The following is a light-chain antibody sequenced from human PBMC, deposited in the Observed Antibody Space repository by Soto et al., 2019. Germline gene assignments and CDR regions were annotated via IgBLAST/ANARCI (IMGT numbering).Light chain of an antibody. J-gene: IGKJ1*01. V-gene: IGKV3-15*01. CDR2: GAS. CDR3: QHYNNWPQT. CDR1: QSVSSN. Sequence: EIVMTQSPATLSVSPGERATLSCRASQSVSSNLAWYQQKPGQAPRLLIYGASTRATGIPARFSGSGSGTEFTLTISSLQSEDFAVYYCQHYNNWPQTFGQGTKVEI.